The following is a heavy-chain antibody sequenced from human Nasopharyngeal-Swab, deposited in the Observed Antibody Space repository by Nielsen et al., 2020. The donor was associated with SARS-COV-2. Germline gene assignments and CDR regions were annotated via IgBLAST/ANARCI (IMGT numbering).Heavy chain of an antibody. CDR3: ARDPEGDTDFDY. J-gene: IGHJ4*02. V-gene: IGHV1-18*04. CDR1: GYTFTSYG. CDR2: IGVYKGET. Sequence: ASVKVSCKASGYTFTSYGISWVRQAPGQGLEWIGWIGVYKGETNYAQKFRDRITMTTDRSTSIAYMELRTLRSDDTAVYYCARDPEGDTDFDYWGQGTLVTVSS. D-gene: IGHD1-14*01.